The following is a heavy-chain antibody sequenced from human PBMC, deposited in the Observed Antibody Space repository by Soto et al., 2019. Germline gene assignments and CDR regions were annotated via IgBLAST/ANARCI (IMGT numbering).Heavy chain of an antibody. J-gene: IGHJ4*02. Sequence: QVQLQESGPGLVKPSQTLSLTCTVSGGSISSGGYYWSWIRQHPGKGLEWIGYIYYSGSTYYNPSLKSRVTISVDKAKNPFSLKLSSVTAADTAVYYCARDRGEMAIHLWGQGTLVTVSS. CDR1: GGSISSGGYY. CDR3: ARDRGEMAIHL. V-gene: IGHV4-31*03. CDR2: IYYSGST. D-gene: IGHD2-21*01.